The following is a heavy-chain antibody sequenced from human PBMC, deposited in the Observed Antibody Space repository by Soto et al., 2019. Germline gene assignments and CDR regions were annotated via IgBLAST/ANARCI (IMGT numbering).Heavy chain of an antibody. CDR3: AHRHDDVVTNGYAFDI. Sequence: QITLKESGPTLVQPTQTLPLTCTFSGLSLSTGGLAVGWIRQPPGKALEWLAFIYWDDDQRYSPSLKSRLTITKDTSKIQVVLTMTNMDPVDTATYYCAHRHDDVVTNGYAFDIWGQGTMVTVSS. D-gene: IGHD2-8*01. J-gene: IGHJ3*02. CDR1: GLSLSTGGLA. V-gene: IGHV2-5*02. CDR2: IYWDDDQ.